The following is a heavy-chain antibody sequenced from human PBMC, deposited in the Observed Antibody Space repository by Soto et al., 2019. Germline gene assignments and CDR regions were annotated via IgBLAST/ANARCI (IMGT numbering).Heavy chain of an antibody. Sequence: QVQLQESGPGLVKPSQTLSLTCTVSGGSINSSDYYWTWIRQHPEKGLEWIGYIFYTGSTYYNPSLRSRAPISVDTSNNQFSLRLTAVTAADTAVYYCARDRPLDLWSGSWFDPWGQGTLVTVSS. V-gene: IGHV4-31*03. D-gene: IGHD3-3*01. J-gene: IGHJ5*02. CDR1: GGSINSSDYY. CDR2: IFYTGST. CDR3: ARDRPLDLWSGSWFDP.